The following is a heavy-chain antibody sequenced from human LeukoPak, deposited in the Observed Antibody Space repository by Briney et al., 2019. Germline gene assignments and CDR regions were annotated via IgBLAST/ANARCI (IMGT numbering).Heavy chain of an antibody. CDR2: IYHSGST. V-gene: IGHV4-38-2*02. D-gene: IGHD6-19*01. J-gene: IGHJ6*03. CDR1: GYSISSGYY. CDR3: ASDPGYSSGWSPLYYYYMDV. Sequence: SETLSLTCTVSGYSISSGYYWGWIRQPPGKGLEWIGSIYHSGSTHYNPSLKSRVTISVDTSKNQFSLKLSSVSAADTAVYYCASDPGYSSGWSPLYYYYMDVWGKGTTVTVSS.